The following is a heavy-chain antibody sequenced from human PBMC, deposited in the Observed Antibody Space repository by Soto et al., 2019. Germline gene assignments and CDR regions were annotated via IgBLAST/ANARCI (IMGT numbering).Heavy chain of an antibody. J-gene: IGHJ6*02. CDR1: GYSFTSHC. Sequence: PGESLKIPRKFSGYSFTSHCISWVLQMPGKGLEWMGRIDPSDSYTNYSPSFQGHVTISADKSISTAYLQWSSLKASDTAMYYCARVRSQDYYYYGMDVRGQGTTVTVSS. CDR2: IDPSDSYT. V-gene: IGHV5-10-1*01. CDR3: ARVRSQDYYYYGMDV.